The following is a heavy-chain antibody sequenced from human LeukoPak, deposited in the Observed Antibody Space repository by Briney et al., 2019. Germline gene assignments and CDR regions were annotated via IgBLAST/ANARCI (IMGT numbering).Heavy chain of an antibody. J-gene: IGHJ4*02. CDR3: ARGRQQLVL. D-gene: IGHD6-13*01. CDR1: GFTFSNYW. CDR2: IKEDGSEK. Sequence: GGSLRLSCAASGFTFSNYWMSWVRQAPGKGLEWVANIKEDGSEKYYVDSVKGRFTISRDNAKNSLYLQMNTLRAEDTAMYYCARGRQQLVLRGQGTLVTVSS. V-gene: IGHV3-7*03.